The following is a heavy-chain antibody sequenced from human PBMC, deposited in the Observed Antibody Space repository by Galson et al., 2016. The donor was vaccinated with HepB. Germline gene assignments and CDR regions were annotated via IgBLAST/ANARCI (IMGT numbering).Heavy chain of an antibody. D-gene: IGHD1/OR15-1a*01. V-gene: IGHV1-46*01. J-gene: IGHJ4*02. CDR2: ISPSGDST. CDR3: VRANNQDFDS. Sequence: SVKVSCKASENSITNYYMHWVRQAPGQGLEWMAIISPSGDSTTVAQKFQGRLILTRDTSTSTVYMELRSPTSDDTAVYFCVRANNQDFDSWGQGTLLTVSS. CDR1: ENSITNYY.